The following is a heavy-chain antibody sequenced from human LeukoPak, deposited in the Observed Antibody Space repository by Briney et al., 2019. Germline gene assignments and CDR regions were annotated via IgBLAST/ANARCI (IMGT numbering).Heavy chain of an antibody. CDR1: GGSFSGYY. CDR2: INHSGST. Sequence: SETLSLTCAVYGGSFSGYYWSWIRQPPGKGLEWIGEINHSGSTNYNPSLKSRVTLSVDTSKNQFSLKLSSVTAADTAVYYCARSDTLFDYWSQGTLVTVSP. D-gene: IGHD2-2*02. V-gene: IGHV4-34*01. J-gene: IGHJ4*02. CDR3: ARSDTLFDY.